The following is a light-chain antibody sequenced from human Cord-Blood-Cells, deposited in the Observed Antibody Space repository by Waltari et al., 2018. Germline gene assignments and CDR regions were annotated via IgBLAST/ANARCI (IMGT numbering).Light chain of an antibody. CDR3: QSYDSSNYV. Sequence: NFMLTQPHSVSESPGKTVTISCTGSSGSIASNYVQWYQQRPGSAPTTVIYEDNQRPSGVPDRFSGSIDSSSNSASLTNSGLKTEDEADYYCQSYDSSNYVFGTGTKVTVL. J-gene: IGLJ1*01. CDR1: SGSIASNY. V-gene: IGLV6-57*02. CDR2: EDN.